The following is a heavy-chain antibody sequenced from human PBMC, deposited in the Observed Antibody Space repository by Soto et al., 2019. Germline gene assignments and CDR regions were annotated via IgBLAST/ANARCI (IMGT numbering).Heavy chain of an antibody. CDR2: LVGSSNII. CDR1: GFTFSTYA. D-gene: IGHD1-26*01. J-gene: IGHJ3*02. CDR3: ARDRAGGAFDI. Sequence: EVQLVESGGGLVQPGGSLRLSCAASGFTFSTYALNWVRQAPGKGLEWLSFLVGSSNIIYYADSVKGRFTISRDNAKESLYLQMNSLRDDDTALYFCARDRAGGAFDIWGQGTMVTVSS. V-gene: IGHV3-48*02.